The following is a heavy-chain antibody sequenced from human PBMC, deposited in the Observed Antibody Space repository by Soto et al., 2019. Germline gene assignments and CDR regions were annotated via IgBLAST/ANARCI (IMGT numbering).Heavy chain of an antibody. Sequence: PGGSLRLSCAGSGFTLSDYYMSWIRQAPGKGLEWVSYISSSGNIIYYADSVKGRFTISRDNAKNSLYLQMNSLRAEDTAVYYCARDLGYYASDGYFDYWGQGTLVTVSS. D-gene: IGHD3-22*01. V-gene: IGHV3-11*01. CDR2: ISSSGNII. CDR1: GFTLSDYY. CDR3: ARDLGYYASDGYFDY. J-gene: IGHJ4*02.